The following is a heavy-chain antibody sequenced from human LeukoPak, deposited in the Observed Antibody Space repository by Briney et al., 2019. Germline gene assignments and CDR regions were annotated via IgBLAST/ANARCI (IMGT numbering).Heavy chain of an antibody. CDR2: LNPNSGGT. J-gene: IGHJ4*02. Sequence: ASVKVSCKASGYIFTGYYMHWVRQAPGQGLEWMGWLNPNSGGTNYAQMFQGRVTMSRDASISTAYMELSRLTSDDTAVFYCARGGGNTYGDVHYWGQGTLVTVSS. V-gene: IGHV1-2*02. CDR1: GYIFTGYY. CDR3: ARGGGNTYGDVHY. D-gene: IGHD5-18*01.